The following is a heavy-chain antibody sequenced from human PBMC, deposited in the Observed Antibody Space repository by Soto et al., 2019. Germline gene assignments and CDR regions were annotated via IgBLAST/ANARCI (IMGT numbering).Heavy chain of an antibody. V-gene: IGHV7-4-1*01. Sequence: ASVKVSCKASGYTFTSYAMNWVRQAPGQGLEWMGWINTNTGNPTYAQGFTGRFVFSLDTSVSTAYLQICSLKAEDTAVYYCARDPPPYGSGSSQFQGNYYYGTDVWGQGTTVTVSS. D-gene: IGHD3-10*01. CDR1: GYTFTSYA. CDR3: ARDPPPYGSGSSQFQGNYYYGTDV. J-gene: IGHJ6*02. CDR2: INTNTGNP.